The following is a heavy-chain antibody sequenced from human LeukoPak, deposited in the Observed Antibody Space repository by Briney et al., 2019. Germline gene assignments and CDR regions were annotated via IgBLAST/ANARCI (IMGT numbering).Heavy chain of an antibody. D-gene: IGHD3-3*01. V-gene: IGHV1-2*02. J-gene: IGHJ4*02. Sequence: ASVKVSCKASGDTFTGYYMHWVRRAPGQGLEWMGWINPNSGGTNYAQKFQGRVTMTRDTSISTAYMELSRLRSDDTAVYYCARFDGLRFPRPTPDYSGQGTLVTVSS. CDR2: INPNSGGT. CDR3: ARFDGLRFPRPTPDY. CDR1: GDTFTGYY.